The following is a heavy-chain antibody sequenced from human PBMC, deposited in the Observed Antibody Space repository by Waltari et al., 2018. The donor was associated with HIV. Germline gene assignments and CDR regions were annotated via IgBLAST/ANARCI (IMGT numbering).Heavy chain of an antibody. D-gene: IGHD6-19*01. V-gene: IGHV3-30*10. CDR1: GVIFTNNA. Sequence: VHLVESGGGVVEPGRSRRLSCGPSGVIFTNNAMHWVRQAPGKGFEWVAVISYDGTNKYYTDSVKGRFTISRDNSKNTLSLQMNSLRPEDTAIYYCAKSVNSAWHDFVGWGPGTLVIVSS. CDR2: ISYDGTNK. J-gene: IGHJ4*02. CDR3: AKSVNSAWHDFVG.